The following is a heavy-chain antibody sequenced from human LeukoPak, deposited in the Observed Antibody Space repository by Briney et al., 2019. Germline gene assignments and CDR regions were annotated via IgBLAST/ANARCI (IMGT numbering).Heavy chain of an antibody. CDR2: ISTGSSTT. CDR3: ARVAAGYSVNYFDY. D-gene: IGHD4-23*01. J-gene: IGHJ4*02. V-gene: IGHV3-48*02. Sequence: GGSLRLSCAASEFAFSTYNMNWVRQAPGKGLEWVSYISTGSSTTYYADSVKGRFTISRDNVENSLYLQMNSLRDEDTAAYYCARVAAGYSVNYFDYWGQGTLVTVSS. CDR1: EFAFSTYN.